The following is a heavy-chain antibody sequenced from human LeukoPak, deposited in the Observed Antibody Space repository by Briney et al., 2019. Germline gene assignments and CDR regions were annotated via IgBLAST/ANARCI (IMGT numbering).Heavy chain of an antibody. Sequence: PGGSLRLSCAASGFSFNSYSMHWVRQAPGKGLEWVAFISYDGSNKYYANSVRGRFTISRDNSKNTLYLQMNSLRAEDTAVYYCARLEGAYYYYYMDVWGKGTTVTVSS. D-gene: IGHD4/OR15-4a*01. CDR1: GFSFNSYS. J-gene: IGHJ6*03. CDR2: ISYDGSNK. V-gene: IGHV3-30*04. CDR3: ARLEGAYYYYYMDV.